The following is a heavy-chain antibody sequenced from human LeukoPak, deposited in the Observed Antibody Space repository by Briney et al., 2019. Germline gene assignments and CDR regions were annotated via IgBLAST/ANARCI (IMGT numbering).Heavy chain of an antibody. J-gene: IGHJ4*02. CDR2: INTDSSAI. D-gene: IGHD5-18*01. CDR3: ARDREYSSDY. CDR1: GFSFTGHG. Sequence: GGSLRLSCVASGFSFTGHGMNWVRQAPDKGLEWISHINTDSSAIYYADSVKGRFTISRDNAKNSVYLQMNSLRDDDTAIYYCARDREYSSDYWGQGRVVTVSS. V-gene: IGHV3-48*02.